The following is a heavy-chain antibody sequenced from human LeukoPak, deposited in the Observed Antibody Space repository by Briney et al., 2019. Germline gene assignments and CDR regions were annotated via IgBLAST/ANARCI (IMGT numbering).Heavy chain of an antibody. D-gene: IGHD1-26*01. J-gene: IGHJ4*02. CDR1: GYTFTGYY. CDR3: ARDLPNVGANDY. Sequence: GASVQVSCKASGYTFTGYYMHWVRQAPGQGLEWMGWINPNSGGTKYAQKFQGRVTMTRDTSINTAYMEVSWLTSDDTAVYYCARDLPNVGANDYWGQGTLVTVSS. V-gene: IGHV1-2*02. CDR2: INPNSGGT.